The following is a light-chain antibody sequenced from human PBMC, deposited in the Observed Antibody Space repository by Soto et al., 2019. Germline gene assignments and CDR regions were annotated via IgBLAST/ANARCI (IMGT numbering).Light chain of an antibody. CDR3: HQYKSAT. V-gene: IGKV1-5*01. Sequence: DIQMTQSPSTLSAYVGDRVTITCRASQSIFNWLAWYQQKPGKAPNLLIYDASSLQSGVLARFSGSGSGTEFTLTISSLQPDDSATYYCHQYKSATFGQGTKLEI. CDR1: QSIFNW. CDR2: DAS. J-gene: IGKJ2*01.